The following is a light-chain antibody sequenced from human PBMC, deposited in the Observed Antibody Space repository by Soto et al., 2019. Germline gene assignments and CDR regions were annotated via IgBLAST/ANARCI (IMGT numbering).Light chain of an antibody. J-gene: IGKJ4*01. CDR2: VES. CDR1: QNINNY. CDR3: LQSYTTPLT. V-gene: IGKV1-39*01. Sequence: DVQVTQSPSSLSASVGDRVTITCRSSQNINNYLNWYQQKPGKAPKLLISVESNLQSGVPSRFSGRGSGTEFTLTISSLQPEDFATYYCLQSYTTPLTFGGATKVDIK.